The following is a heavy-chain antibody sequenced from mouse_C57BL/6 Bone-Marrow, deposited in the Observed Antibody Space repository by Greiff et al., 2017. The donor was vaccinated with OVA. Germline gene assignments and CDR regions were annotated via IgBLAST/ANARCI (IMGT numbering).Heavy chain of an antibody. J-gene: IGHJ3*01. Sequence: EVKLVESGGDLVKPGGSLKLSCAASGFTFSSYGMSWVRQTPDKRLEWVATISSGGSYTYYPDSVKGRFTISRDNAKTTLYLQMSSLKSEDTAMYYCARQDMGYYYGSSFCFAYWGQGTLVTVSA. V-gene: IGHV5-6*01. CDR3: ARQDMGYYYGSSFCFAY. CDR2: ISSGGSYT. CDR1: GFTFSSYG. D-gene: IGHD1-1*01.